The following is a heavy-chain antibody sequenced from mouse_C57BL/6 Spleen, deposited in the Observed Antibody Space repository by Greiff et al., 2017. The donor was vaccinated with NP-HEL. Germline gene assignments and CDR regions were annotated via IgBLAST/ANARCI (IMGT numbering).Heavy chain of an antibody. J-gene: IGHJ2*01. CDR1: GFTFSDYY. CDR3: ARDLGYGSSYFDD. CDR2: INYDGSST. Sequence: EVKLVESEGGLVQPGSSMKLSCTASGFTFSDYYMAWVRQVPEKGLEWVANINYDGSSTYYLDSLKSRFIISRDNAKNILYLQMSSLKSEDTATDYCARDLGYGSSYFDDWGQGTTLTVSS. D-gene: IGHD1-1*01. V-gene: IGHV5-16*01.